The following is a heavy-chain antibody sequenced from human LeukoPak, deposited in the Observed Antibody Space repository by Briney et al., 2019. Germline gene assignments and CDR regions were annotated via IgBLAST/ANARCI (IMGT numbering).Heavy chain of an antibody. J-gene: IGHJ4*02. Sequence: GGSLRLSCVASGFTFSRHGMNWVRQAPGKGLEWVSGISRSGGSKYYLDSVKGRFTVSRDNSKNTLYLQINSLTDEDTAVYYCATDLVGSGYFDYWGQGTLVTVSS. CDR1: GFTFSRHG. V-gene: IGHV3-23*01. CDR2: ISRSGGSK. CDR3: ATDLVGSGYFDY. D-gene: IGHD6-19*01.